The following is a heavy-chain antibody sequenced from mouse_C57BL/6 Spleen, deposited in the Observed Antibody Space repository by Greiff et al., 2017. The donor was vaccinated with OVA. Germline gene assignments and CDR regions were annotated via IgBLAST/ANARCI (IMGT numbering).Heavy chain of an antibody. CDR2: INYDGSST. V-gene: IGHV5-16*01. D-gene: IGHD1-1*01. CDR1: GFTFSDYY. CDR3: AIDMRYYGSGYFEV. Sequence: DVKLVESEGGLVQPGSSMKLSCTASGFTFSDYYMAWVRQVPEKGLEWVANINYDGSSTYYLASLKSRFIISRDNAKNILYLQMSSLKSEDTATYYCAIDMRYYGSGYFEVWGTGTTVTVSS. J-gene: IGHJ1*03.